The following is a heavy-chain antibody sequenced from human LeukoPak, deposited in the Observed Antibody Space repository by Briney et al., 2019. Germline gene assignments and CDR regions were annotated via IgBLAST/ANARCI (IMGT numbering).Heavy chain of an antibody. J-gene: IGHJ3*02. CDR2: MSGSGAST. V-gene: IGHV3-23*01. D-gene: IGHD3-22*01. CDR1: GFTFSSYA. Sequence: GGSLRLSCAASGFTFSSYAMSWVRQAPGKGLEWVSAMSGSGASTYYADSVKGRFTISRDNSKNTLYLQMNSLRAEDTAVYYCASTTYYYDSSGYAFDIWGQGTMVTVSS. CDR3: ASTTYYYDSSGYAFDI.